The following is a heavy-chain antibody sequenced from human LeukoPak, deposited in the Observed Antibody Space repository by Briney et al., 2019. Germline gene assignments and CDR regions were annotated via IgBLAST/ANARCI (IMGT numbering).Heavy chain of an antibody. CDR1: GGSISSYY. CDR2: IYYSGST. V-gene: IGHV4-59*01. J-gene: IGHJ4*02. D-gene: IGHD5-24*01. Sequence: PSETLSLTCTVSGGSISSYYWSWIRQPPGKRLEWIGYIYYSGSTNYNPSLKSRVTISVDTSKNQFSLKLSSVTAADTAVYYCARDVGYNFDYWGQGTLVTVSS. CDR3: ARDVGYNFDY.